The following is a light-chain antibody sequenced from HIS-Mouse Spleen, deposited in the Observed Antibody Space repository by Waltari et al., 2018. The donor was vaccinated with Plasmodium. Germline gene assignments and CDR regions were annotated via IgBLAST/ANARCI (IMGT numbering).Light chain of an antibody. J-gene: IGKJ1*01. Sequence: DIQMTQSPSSLSASVGDRVTITGRASQSISSYLNWYQQKQGKAPKLLIYAASSLQSGVPSRFSGSGSGTDFTLTISSLQPEDFATYYCQQSYSTWTFGQGTKVEIK. CDR2: AAS. CDR3: QQSYSTWT. V-gene: IGKV1-39*01. CDR1: QSISSY.